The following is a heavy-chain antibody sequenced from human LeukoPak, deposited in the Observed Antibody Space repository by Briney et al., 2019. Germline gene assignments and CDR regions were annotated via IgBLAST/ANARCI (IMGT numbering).Heavy chain of an antibody. D-gene: IGHD2-2*01. CDR1: GGSLSGYS. CDR3: ARVPGRPAAVFDY. CDR2: LNHSGST. Sequence: TSETLSLTCAVYGGSLSGYSWSWIRQPPGKGLEWIGELNHSGSTNYNPSLKSRVTISVATSKNQFSRKLSSVTAADSAFYYCARVPGRPAAVFDYWGQGTLVTVSS. V-gene: IGHV4-34*01. J-gene: IGHJ4*02.